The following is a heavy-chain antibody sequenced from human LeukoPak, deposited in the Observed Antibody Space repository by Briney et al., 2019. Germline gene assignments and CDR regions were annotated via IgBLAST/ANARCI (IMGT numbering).Heavy chain of an antibody. CDR2: ISSSSSTI. Sequence: GGSLRLSCAASGFTFSSYSMNWVRQAPGKGLEWVSYISSSSSTIYYADSVKGRFTISRDNAKNSLYLQMNSLRAEDTAVYYCARDLGIAARRGGDYWGQGTLVTVSS. J-gene: IGHJ4*02. D-gene: IGHD6-6*01. CDR1: GFTFSSYS. V-gene: IGHV3-48*01. CDR3: ARDLGIAARRGGDY.